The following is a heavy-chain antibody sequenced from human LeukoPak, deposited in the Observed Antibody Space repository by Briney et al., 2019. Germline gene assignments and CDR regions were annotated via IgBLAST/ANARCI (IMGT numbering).Heavy chain of an antibody. V-gene: IGHV4-4*02. Sequence: SGTLSLTCAVSGGSISSSNWWSWVRQPPGKGLEWIGEIYHSGSTNYNPSLKSRVTISVDKSKNQFSLKLSSVTAADTAVYYCARDIGRGYSYGTGYNWFDPWGQGTLVTVSS. CDR2: IYHSGST. CDR1: GGSISSSNW. D-gene: IGHD5-18*01. J-gene: IGHJ5*02. CDR3: ARDIGRGYSYGTGYNWFDP.